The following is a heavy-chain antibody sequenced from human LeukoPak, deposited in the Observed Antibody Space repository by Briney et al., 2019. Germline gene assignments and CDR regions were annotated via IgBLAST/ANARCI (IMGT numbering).Heavy chain of an antibody. CDR2: IRNKANSYTT. J-gene: IGHJ4*02. CDR1: GFSFSDHH. D-gene: IGHD3-22*01. CDR3: ALIDYDSSAYLIIDY. V-gene: IGHV3-72*01. Sequence: GGSLRLSCAASGFSFSDHHMDWVRQAPGKGLEWVGRIRNKANSYTTEYAASVKGRFTISRDDSKNSMYLQMNSLKIEDTAVYYCALIDYDSSAYLIIDYWGQGTLVTVSS.